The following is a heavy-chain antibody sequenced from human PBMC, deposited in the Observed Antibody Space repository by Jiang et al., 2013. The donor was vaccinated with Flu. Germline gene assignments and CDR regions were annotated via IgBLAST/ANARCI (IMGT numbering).Heavy chain of an antibody. J-gene: IGHJ4*02. CDR1: GGSISSSSYY. CDR3: ASLKNNNGWYGKYFFDY. CDR2: VHSSGDT. V-gene: IGHV4-61*05. Sequence: GGSISSSSYYWGWIRQSPGKGLEWIGYVHSSGDTNYNPPLMSRLTISLDTSRNQFSLKLTSVTAADTAVYYCASLKNNNGWYGKYFFDYWGRGTL. D-gene: IGHD6-19*01.